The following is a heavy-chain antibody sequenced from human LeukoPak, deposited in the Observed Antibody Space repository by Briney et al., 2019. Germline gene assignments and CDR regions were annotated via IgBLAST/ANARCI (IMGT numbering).Heavy chain of an antibody. CDR2: INQDGSEK. J-gene: IGHJ4*02. V-gene: IGHV3-7*05. CDR1: GFTLSIYW. D-gene: IGHD2-15*01. CDR3: LGYCSGGGCYSGGN. Sequence: QAGGSLRLSCEASGFTLSIYWMSWVRQAPGKGLEWVANINQDGSEKYYVDSVKGRFTISRDSSRNTQFLQMNSLRADDTAVYYCLGYCSGGGCYSGGNWGQGTLVTVSS.